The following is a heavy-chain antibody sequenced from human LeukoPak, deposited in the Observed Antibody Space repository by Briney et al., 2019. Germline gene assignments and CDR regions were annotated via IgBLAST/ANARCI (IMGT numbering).Heavy chain of an antibody. CDR3: ARPLQGGYSYGFRY. CDR1: GGSISSSSYY. J-gene: IGHJ4*02. D-gene: IGHD5-18*01. Sequence: SETLSLTCTVSGGSISSSSYYWGWIRQPPGKGLEWIGSIYYSGSTYYNPSLKSRVTISVDTSKNQFSLKLSSVTAADTAVYYCARPLQGGYSYGFRYWGQGTLVTVSS. CDR2: IYYSGST. V-gene: IGHV4-39*01.